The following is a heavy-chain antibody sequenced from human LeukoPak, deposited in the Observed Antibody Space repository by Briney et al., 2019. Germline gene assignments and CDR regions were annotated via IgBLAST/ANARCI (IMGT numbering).Heavy chain of an antibody. D-gene: IGHD6-13*01. CDR2: INPNSGGT. CDR1: GYTFTGYY. CDR3: ARAFGIAARYKFDP. Sequence: ASVKVSCKASGYTFTGYYMHWVRQAPGQGLEWMGWINPNSGGTNYAQKFQGRVTMTRDTSISTAYMELSRLRSDDTAVYYCARAFGIAARYKFDPWGQGTLVTVSS. V-gene: IGHV1-2*02. J-gene: IGHJ5*02.